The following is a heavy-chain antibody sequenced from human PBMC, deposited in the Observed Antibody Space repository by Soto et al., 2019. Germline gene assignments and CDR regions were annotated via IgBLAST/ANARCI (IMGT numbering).Heavy chain of an antibody. CDR1: GFTFSSYA. CDR3: ARDFIAANWGRFDY. D-gene: IGHD7-27*01. J-gene: IGHJ4*02. V-gene: IGHV3-30*04. Sequence: GGSLRLSCAASGFTFSSYAMHWVRQAPGKGLEWVAVISYDGSNKYYADSVKGRFTISRDNSKNTLYLQMNSLRAEDTAVYYCARDFIAANWGRFDYWGQGTLVTVSS. CDR2: ISYDGSNK.